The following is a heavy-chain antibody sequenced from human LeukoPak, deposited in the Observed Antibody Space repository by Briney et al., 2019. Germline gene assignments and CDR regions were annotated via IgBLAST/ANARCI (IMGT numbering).Heavy chain of an antibody. CDR3: ARDATRGGDNDY. CDR2: INEDGSYK. CDR1: GFTFSSYW. Sequence: GGSLRLSCAASGFTFSSYWMNWARQAPGKGLEWVANINEDGSYKYHADSVKGRLTISRDNAKNSLYLQMNSLRAEDTAVYYCARDATRGGDNDYWGQGTRVIVSS. D-gene: IGHD2-21*02. V-gene: IGHV3-7*01. J-gene: IGHJ4*02.